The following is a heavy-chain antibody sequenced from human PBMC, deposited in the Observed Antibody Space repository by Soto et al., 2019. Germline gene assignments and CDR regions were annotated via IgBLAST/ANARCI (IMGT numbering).Heavy chain of an antibody. CDR2: ISASGST. CDR1: GGSISDGYY. Sequence: TCTVSGGSISDGYYWTWIRQHPGKGLEWIGSISASGSTSYNPSLKSRLTVSVDKSKNQFSLNLRSVTAADTAVYYCARRDRSGFSYWLDTWGQGTLVTVSS. CDR3: ARRDRSGFSYWLDT. V-gene: IGHV4-31*03. J-gene: IGHJ5*02. D-gene: IGHD3-22*01.